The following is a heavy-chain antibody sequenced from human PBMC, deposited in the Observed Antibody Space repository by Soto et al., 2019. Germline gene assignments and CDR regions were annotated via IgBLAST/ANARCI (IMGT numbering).Heavy chain of an antibody. V-gene: IGHV1-18*01. J-gene: IGHJ5*01. Sequence: QVQLVQSGAEVKKPGASVKVSCKTSGYTFTSYHISWVRQAPGQGLEWMGWISAYNTNTNYAQKFQGRVTMPTDTATSTAYMELRRLRSDDTAVYYCASDTPPTDSWGQATLVNVSA. CDR3: ASDTPPTDS. CDR1: GYTFTSYH. CDR2: ISAYNTNT.